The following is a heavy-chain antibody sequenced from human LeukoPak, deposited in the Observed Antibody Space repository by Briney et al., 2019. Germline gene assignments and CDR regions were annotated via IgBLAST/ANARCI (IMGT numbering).Heavy chain of an antibody. D-gene: IGHD2-2*01. CDR3: ARARRGCSSTSCYGGNFDY. CDR1: GFTFSSYA. J-gene: IGHJ4*02. CDR2: ISYDGSNK. Sequence: GRSLRLSCAASGFTFSSYAMHWVRQAPGKGLEWVAVISYDGSNKYYADSVKGRFTISRDNSKNTLYLQVNSLRAEDTAVYYCARARRGCSSTSCYGGNFDYWGQGTLVTVSS. V-gene: IGHV3-30-3*01.